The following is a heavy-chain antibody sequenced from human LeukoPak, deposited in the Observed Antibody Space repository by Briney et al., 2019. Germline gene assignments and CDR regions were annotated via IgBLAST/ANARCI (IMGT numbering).Heavy chain of an antibody. CDR1: GYTLTELS. V-gene: IGHV1-24*01. CDR2: FDPEDGET. Sequence: ASVKVSCKVSGYTLTELSMHWVRQAPGKGLEWMVGFDPEDGETIYTQKFQGRVTMTDDTSTDTAYMELSSRRSEDAAVYYCATAEGYCSSTSCLSFDYWGQGTLVTVSS. CDR3: ATAEGYCSSTSCLSFDY. D-gene: IGHD2-2*01. J-gene: IGHJ4*02.